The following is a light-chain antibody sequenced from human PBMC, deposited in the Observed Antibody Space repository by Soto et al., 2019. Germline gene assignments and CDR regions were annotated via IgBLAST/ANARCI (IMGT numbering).Light chain of an antibody. CDR1: QSISSW. V-gene: IGKV1-5*03. CDR3: KQYNSYPCT. Sequence: DIQMTQSPSTLSASVGDRVTITCRASQSISSWLAWYQQRPGKAPKVLIYKASNLGSGVPSRFSGSGSGTEFTLTISSLQPDDFATYYCKQYNSYPCTFGQGTKLEIK. CDR2: KAS. J-gene: IGKJ2*02.